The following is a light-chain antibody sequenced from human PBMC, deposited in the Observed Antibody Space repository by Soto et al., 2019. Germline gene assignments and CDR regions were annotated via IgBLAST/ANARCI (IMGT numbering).Light chain of an antibody. V-gene: IGKV1-9*01. Sequence: DIQLTQSPSFLSASVGDRVTITCRASQGISSYLAWYQQKPGQAPKLLIYAASTLQSGVPSRYSGSGSGTEYTLTISRLQAEYFATYCCQQLNSYPFTFGGGTKVEIK. CDR1: QGISSY. J-gene: IGKJ4*01. CDR3: QQLNSYPFT. CDR2: AAS.